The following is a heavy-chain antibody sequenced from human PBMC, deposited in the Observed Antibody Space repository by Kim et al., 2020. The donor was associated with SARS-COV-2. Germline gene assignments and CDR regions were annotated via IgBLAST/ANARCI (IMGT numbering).Heavy chain of an antibody. CDR1: GFAFSNAW. CDR2: IKRKSEGETT. J-gene: IGHJ4*02. CDR3: TTFYGGQS. Sequence: GGSLRLSCTASGFAFSNAWVSWVRQAPGKGLEWVGRIKRKSEGETTAYAAPVKGRFSISRDDSTNTLYLQMNSLKIEDTAVYYCTTFYGGQSWGQGHLV. V-gene: IGHV3-15*01. D-gene: IGHD3-10*01.